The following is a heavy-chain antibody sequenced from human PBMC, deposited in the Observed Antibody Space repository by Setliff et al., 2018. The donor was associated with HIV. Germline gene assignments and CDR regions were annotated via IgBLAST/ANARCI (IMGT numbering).Heavy chain of an antibody. D-gene: IGHD3-10*01. CDR1: GGAFSSYA. V-gene: IGHV1-69*05. CDR2: IIPIFGTA. CDR3: AKVFFFGVDAFDI. Sequence: GASVKVSCKASGGAFSSYALRWVRQAPGQGLEWMGGIIPIFGTANYAQKFQGRVTITTDESTSTAYMELSSLRDEDTAVYYCAKVFFFGVDAFDIWGQGTMVTVSS. J-gene: IGHJ3*02.